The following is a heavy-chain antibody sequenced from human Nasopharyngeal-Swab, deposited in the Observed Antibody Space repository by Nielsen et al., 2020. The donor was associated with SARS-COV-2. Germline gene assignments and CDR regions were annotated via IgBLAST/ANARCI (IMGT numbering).Heavy chain of an antibody. Sequence: LSLTCAASGFTFSSYWMSWVRQAPGKGLEWVANIKQDGSEKYYVDSVKGRFTISRDNAKNSLYLQMNSLRAGDTAVYYCARDQFSASSGWDYWGQGTLVTVSS. CDR1: GFTFSSYW. CDR3: ARDQFSASSGWDY. D-gene: IGHD6-19*01. CDR2: IKQDGSEK. J-gene: IGHJ4*02. V-gene: IGHV3-7*01.